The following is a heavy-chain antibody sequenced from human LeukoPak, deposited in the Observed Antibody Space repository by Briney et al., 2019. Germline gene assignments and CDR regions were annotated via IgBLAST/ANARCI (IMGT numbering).Heavy chain of an antibody. J-gene: IGHJ4*02. V-gene: IGHV5-51*01. D-gene: IGHD3-10*01. CDR2: IYPGDSDT. Sequence: GESLKISCKGSGYSFTSYWIGWVRQMPGKGLEWMGIIYPGDSDTRNSPSFQGQVTISADKSINTAYLQWSSLKASDTAMYYCARRGITMVRGVIEYYFDYWGQGTLVTVSS. CDR3: ARRGITMVRGVIEYYFDY. CDR1: GYSFTSYW.